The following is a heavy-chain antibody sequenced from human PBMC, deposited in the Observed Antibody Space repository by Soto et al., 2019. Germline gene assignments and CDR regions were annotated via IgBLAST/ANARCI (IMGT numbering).Heavy chain of an antibody. CDR2: IKQDGSEK. CDR1: GFTFSSYW. D-gene: IGHD3-10*01. Sequence: PGGSLRLSCAASGFTFSSYWMSWVRQAPGKGLEWVANIKQDGSEKYYVDSVKGRFTISRDNAKNSLYLQMNSLRAEDTAVYYCWGSGPRQYCYAGMDVWGQGTTVTVSS. CDR3: WGSGPRQYCYAGMDV. J-gene: IGHJ6*02. V-gene: IGHV3-7*01.